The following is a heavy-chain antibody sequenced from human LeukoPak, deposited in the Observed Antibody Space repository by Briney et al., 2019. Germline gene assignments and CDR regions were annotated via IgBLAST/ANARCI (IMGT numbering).Heavy chain of an antibody. CDR2: IYYSGST. V-gene: IGHV4-31*03. CDR1: GGSISSGGYY. J-gene: IGHJ6*03. CDR3: ARAPNGYNNPYYYYMDV. D-gene: IGHD5-24*01. Sequence: SETLSLTCTVSGGSISSGGYYWSWIRQHPGKGLEWIGYIYYSGSTYYNPSLKNRVTISVDTSKNQFSLKLSSVTAADTAVYYCARAPNGYNNPYYYYMDVWGKGTTVTVSS.